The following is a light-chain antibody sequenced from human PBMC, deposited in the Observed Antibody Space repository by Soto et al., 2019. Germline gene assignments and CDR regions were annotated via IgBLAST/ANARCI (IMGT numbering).Light chain of an antibody. CDR3: QQSYTTLFT. V-gene: IGKV1-39*01. CDR2: AAS. Sequence: DIQMTQSPSSLSASVGDRVTITCRASQTINNYLTWYQQKPGQAPKLLIYAASSLQSGLPSRFSGSGSGTDFTRTMSSLQPEDFATYYCQQSYTTLFTFGHGTKVDIK. CDR1: QTINNY. J-gene: IGKJ3*01.